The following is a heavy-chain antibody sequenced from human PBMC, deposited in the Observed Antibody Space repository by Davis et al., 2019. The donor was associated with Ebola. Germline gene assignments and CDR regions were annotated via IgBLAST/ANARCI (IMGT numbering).Heavy chain of an antibody. CDR2: IYHSGKT. J-gene: IGHJ3*01. CDR1: GGSISSSNW. V-gene: IGHV4-4*02. Sequence: PSETLSLTCAVSGGSISSSNWWSCVRQSPGKGLEWIADIYHSGKTNYNPSLKSRVTISVDKSKNGFSLKLSSVTAADTAVYYCARGSAYYDFWSGRAFDVWGQGTMVTVSS. D-gene: IGHD3-3*01. CDR3: ARGSAYYDFWSGRAFDV.